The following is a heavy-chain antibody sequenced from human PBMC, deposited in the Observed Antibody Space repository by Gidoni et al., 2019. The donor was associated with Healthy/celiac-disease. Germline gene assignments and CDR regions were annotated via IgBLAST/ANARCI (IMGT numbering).Heavy chain of an antibody. CDR3: ARARTGDPSFDY. D-gene: IGHD7-27*01. CDR2: IYYSGST. J-gene: IGHJ4*02. CDR1: GGSISSGGYY. V-gene: IGHV4-31*03. Sequence: QVQLQESGPGLVKPSPPLSLTCTVSGGSISSGGYYWSWIRQHPGKGLEWIGYIYYSGSTYYNPSLKSRVTISVDTSKNQFSLKLSSVTAADTAVYYCARARTGDPSFDYWGQGTLVTVSS.